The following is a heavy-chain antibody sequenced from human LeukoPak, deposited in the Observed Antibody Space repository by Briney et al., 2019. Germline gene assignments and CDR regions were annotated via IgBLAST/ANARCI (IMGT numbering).Heavy chain of an antibody. CDR3: ARGTGEGYAYGRYYFDY. CDR1: RYTFTGYY. D-gene: IGHD5-18*01. V-gene: IGHV1-2*02. J-gene: IGHJ4*02. Sequence: ASVKVSCKASRYTFTGYYMHWVRQAPGQGLEWMGWINPNSGGTDYAQKFQGRVTMTRDTSISTAYMELSRLRSDDTAVYYCARGTGEGYAYGRYYFDYWGQGTLVTVSS. CDR2: INPNSGGT.